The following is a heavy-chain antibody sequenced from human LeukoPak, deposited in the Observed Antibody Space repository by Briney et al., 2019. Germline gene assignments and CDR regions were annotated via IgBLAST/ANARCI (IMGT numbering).Heavy chain of an antibody. V-gene: IGHV4-4*07. Sequence: SETLSLTCTVSGGSISGYYWSWIRQPAGKGLEWIGRIYTSGSTNYNPSLKSRVTMSVDTSKNQFSLKLSSVTAADTAVYYCARDYAAAGTFDIWGQGTMVTVSS. D-gene: IGHD6-13*01. CDR3: ARDYAAAGTFDI. CDR1: GGSISGYY. CDR2: IYTSGST. J-gene: IGHJ3*02.